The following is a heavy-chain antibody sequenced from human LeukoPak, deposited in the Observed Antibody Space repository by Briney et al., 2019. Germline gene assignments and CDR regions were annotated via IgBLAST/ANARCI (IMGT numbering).Heavy chain of an antibody. CDR2: INHSGST. CDR3: ARDRRYCSGGSCYRLYGMDV. Sequence: SETLSLTCAVYGGSFSGYYWSWIRQPPGKGLEWIGEINHSGSTNYNPSLKSRVTISVDTSNNQFSLKLSSVTAADTAVYYCARDRRYCSGGSCYRLYGMDVWGQGTTVTVSS. V-gene: IGHV4-34*01. J-gene: IGHJ6*02. D-gene: IGHD2-15*01. CDR1: GGSFSGYY.